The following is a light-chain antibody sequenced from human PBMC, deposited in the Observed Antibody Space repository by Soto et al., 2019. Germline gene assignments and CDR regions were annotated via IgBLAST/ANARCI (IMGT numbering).Light chain of an antibody. Sequence: EIVLTQSPGTLSLSPGESATLSYRSSQSVSSSYLAWYQQKPGHAPSLLIHGASSRATGIPERFSGSGSGTDFTLTISRLEPEDFAVYYCHQYGSSAWTFGQGTKVDI. V-gene: IGKV3-20*01. CDR3: HQYGSSAWT. CDR2: GAS. J-gene: IGKJ1*01. CDR1: QSVSSSY.